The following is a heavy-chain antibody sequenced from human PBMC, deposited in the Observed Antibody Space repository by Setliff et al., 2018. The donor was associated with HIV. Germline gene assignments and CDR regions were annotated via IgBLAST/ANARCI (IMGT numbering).Heavy chain of an antibody. CDR2: IYYSGST. D-gene: IGHD3-22*01. CDR1: GGSISSSSYY. CDR3: ARENSGYPAYYFDY. Sequence: SETLSLTCTVSGGSISSSSYYWGWIRQPPGKGLEWIGSIYYSGSTYYNPSLKSRVTISVDTSKNQFSLKLSSVTAAGTAVYYCARENSGYPAYYFDYWGQGTLVTVSS. J-gene: IGHJ4*02. V-gene: IGHV4-39*07.